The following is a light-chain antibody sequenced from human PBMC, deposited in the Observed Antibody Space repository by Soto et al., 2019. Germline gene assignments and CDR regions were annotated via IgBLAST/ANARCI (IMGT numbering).Light chain of an antibody. CDR1: QDINNY. CDR3: QQYDDLPLT. CDR2: DAS. J-gene: IGKJ4*01. V-gene: IGKV1-33*01. Sequence: DIKMTQSPSSLSASVGDRVTITCQASQDINNYLNWYQQKPGKAPKLLIYDASDLEPGVPSRFSGSGHGTDFTFTFSSLQPEDAAIYYCQQYDDLPLTVGGGTKVDIK.